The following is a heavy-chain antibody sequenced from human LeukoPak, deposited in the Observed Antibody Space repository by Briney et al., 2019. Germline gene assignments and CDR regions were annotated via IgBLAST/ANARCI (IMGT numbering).Heavy chain of an antibody. CDR1: GGTFSSYA. Sequence: ASVKVSCKASGGTFSSYAISWVRQAPGQGLEWMGGIIPIFGTANYAQKFQGRVTITTDEPTSTAYMELSSLRSEDTAVYYCASSTVVNLHLPEWGQGTLVTVSS. CDR3: ASSTVVNLHLPE. V-gene: IGHV1-69*05. J-gene: IGHJ4*02. CDR2: IIPIFGTA. D-gene: IGHD4-23*01.